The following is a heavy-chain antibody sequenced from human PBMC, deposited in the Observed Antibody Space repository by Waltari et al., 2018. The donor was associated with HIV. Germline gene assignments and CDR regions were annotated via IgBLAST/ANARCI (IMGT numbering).Heavy chain of an antibody. CDR1: GYTFSDYY. V-gene: IGHV1-2*02. CDR2: INPDSGGT. D-gene: IGHD3-22*01. Sequence: QVQLVQSGAEVKKPGASVKVSCKASGYTFSDYYMHWVRQAPGQGVEWMGWINPDSGGTKYEEKFQGRVTMTRDTAISTAYRELSRLRFDDTAVYYCARVFRGTVKYFDRRLGHWGQGTLVTVSS. CDR3: ARVFRGTVKYFDRRLGH. J-gene: IGHJ5*02.